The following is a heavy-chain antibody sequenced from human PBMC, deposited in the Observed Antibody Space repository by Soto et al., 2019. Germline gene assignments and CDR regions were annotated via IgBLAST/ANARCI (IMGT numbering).Heavy chain of an antibody. J-gene: IGHJ6*02. CDR3: ARSYGDDYYYGLDV. V-gene: IGHV4-31*03. Sequence: QVQLQESGPGLVKPSQTLSLTCTVSGGSFSSGGYYWSWIRQHPGKGLEWIGYIYYSGSTYYNPSLKSRVTISLDTSKNQFSLKLSSVTAADTAVYYCARSYGDDYYYGLDVWGQGTTVTVSS. CDR2: IYYSGST. D-gene: IGHD4-17*01. CDR1: GGSFSSGGYY.